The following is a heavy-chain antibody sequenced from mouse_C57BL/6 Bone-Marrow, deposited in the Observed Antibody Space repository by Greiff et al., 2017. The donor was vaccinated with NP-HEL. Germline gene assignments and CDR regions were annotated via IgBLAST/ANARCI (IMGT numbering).Heavy chain of an antibody. CDR2: IYPRSGNT. CDR1: GYTFTSYG. Sequence: QVQLQQSGAELARPGASVKLSCKASGYTFTSYGISWVKQRTGQGLEWIGEIYPRSGNTYYNEKFKGKATLTADKSSSTAYMELRSLTSEDSAVYFCARGDYGSSYVQGGNYFDYWGQGTTLTVSA. D-gene: IGHD1-1*01. V-gene: IGHV1-81*01. CDR3: ARGDYGSSYVQGGNYFDY. J-gene: IGHJ2*01.